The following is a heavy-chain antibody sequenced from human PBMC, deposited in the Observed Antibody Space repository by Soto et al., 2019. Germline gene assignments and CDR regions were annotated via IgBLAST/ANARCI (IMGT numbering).Heavy chain of an antibody. V-gene: IGHV4-4*02. J-gene: IGHJ6*02. D-gene: IGHD6-13*01. CDR2: IYHSGST. CDR1: GGSISSSNW. CDR3: ARDPAAAVLAGYYGMDV. Sequence: GTLSLTCAVSGGSISSSNWWSWVRQPPGKGLEWIGEIYHSGSTNYNPSLKSRVTISVDKSKNQFSLKLSSVTAADTAVYYCARDPAAAVLAGYYGMDVWGQGTTVTVSS.